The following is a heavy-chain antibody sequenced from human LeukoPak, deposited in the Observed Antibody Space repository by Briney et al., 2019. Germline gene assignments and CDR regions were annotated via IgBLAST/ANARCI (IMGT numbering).Heavy chain of an antibody. CDR3: ARGAYCGGDCFYFFDY. Sequence: PSETLSLTCTVSGGSISSGSYYWSWIRQPAGKGLEWIGRSYISGSTNYNPSLKSRVTISVDTSRNQFYLKLSSVAAADTAVYYCARGAYCGGDCFYFFDYWGQGTLVSASS. CDR1: GGSISSGSYY. D-gene: IGHD2-21*01. V-gene: IGHV4-61*02. CDR2: SYISGST. J-gene: IGHJ4*02.